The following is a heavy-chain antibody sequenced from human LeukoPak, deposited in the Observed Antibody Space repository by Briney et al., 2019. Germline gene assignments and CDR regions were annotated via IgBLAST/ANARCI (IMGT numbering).Heavy chain of an antibody. CDR1: GFTFSSYG. J-gene: IGHJ4*02. D-gene: IGHD4-17*01. V-gene: IGHV3-30*03. CDR3: ASTVSFDY. CDR2: ISYDGSNK. Sequence: GGSLRLSCAASGFTFSSYGMHWVRQAPGKGLERVAVISYDGSNKYYADSVKGRFTISRDNSKNTLYLQMNSLRAEDTAVYYCASTVSFDYWGQGTLVTVSS.